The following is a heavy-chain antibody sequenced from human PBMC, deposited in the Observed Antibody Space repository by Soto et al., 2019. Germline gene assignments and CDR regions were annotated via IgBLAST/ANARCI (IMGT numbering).Heavy chain of an antibody. J-gene: IGHJ4*02. CDR3: ASPYSGNYNFDY. CDR2: ISYDGSNK. V-gene: IGHV3-30-3*01. D-gene: IGHD1-26*01. Sequence: GSLRLSCAASGFTFSSYAMHWVRQAPGKGLEWVAVISYDGSNKYYADSVKGRFTISRDNSKNTLYLQMNSLRAEDTAVYYCASPYSGNYNFDYWGQGSLVTVSS. CDR1: GFTFSSYA.